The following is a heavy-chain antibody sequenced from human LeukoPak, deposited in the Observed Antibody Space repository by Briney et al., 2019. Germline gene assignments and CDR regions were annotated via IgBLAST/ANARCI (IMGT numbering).Heavy chain of an antibody. CDR1: GFTVSSNY. Sequence: GGSLRLSCAASGFTVSSNYMSWVRQAPGKGLEWVSVICGGGTTYYADSVKGRFTISRDNSKNTLYLQMNSLRAEDTAVYYCARDRSSGWGLGHWGQGTLVTVSS. CDR3: ARDRSSGWGLGH. V-gene: IGHV3-66*01. D-gene: IGHD6-19*01. CDR2: ICGGGTT. J-gene: IGHJ4*02.